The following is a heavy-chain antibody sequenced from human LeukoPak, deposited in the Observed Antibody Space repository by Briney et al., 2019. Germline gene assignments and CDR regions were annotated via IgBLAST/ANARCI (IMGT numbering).Heavy chain of an antibody. Sequence: SETLSLTCTVSGYSISSGYYWGWIRQPPGKGLEWIGCIYHSGSTYYNPSLKSRVTISVDTSKNQFSLKLSSVTAADTAVYYCARVKQQPVDYWGQGTLVTVSS. CDR1: GYSISSGYY. D-gene: IGHD6-13*01. CDR3: ARVKQQPVDY. J-gene: IGHJ4*02. V-gene: IGHV4-38-2*02. CDR2: IYHSGST.